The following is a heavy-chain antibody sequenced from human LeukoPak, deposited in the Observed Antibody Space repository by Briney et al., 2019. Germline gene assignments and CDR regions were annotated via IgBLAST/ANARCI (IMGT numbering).Heavy chain of an antibody. D-gene: IGHD3-9*01. CDR2: ISSSSSTI. V-gene: IGHV3-48*01. J-gene: IGHJ4*02. Sequence: GGSLRLSCAASGFTFSSYSMNRVRQAPGKGLEWVSYISSSSSTIYYADSVKGRFTISRDNSKNTLYLQMNSLRAEDTAVYYCARGIGLTGYYNVDYWGQGTLVTVSS. CDR1: GFTFSSYS. CDR3: ARGIGLTGYYNVDY.